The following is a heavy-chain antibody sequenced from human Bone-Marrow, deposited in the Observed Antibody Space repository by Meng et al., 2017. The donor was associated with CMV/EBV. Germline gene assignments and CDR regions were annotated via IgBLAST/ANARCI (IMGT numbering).Heavy chain of an antibody. CDR1: GFTFSSYW. CDR3: ASGQQLVPGGGWFDP. Sequence: GESLKISCAASGFTFSSYWMSWVRQAPGKGLEWVANIKQDGSEKYYVDSVKGRFTISRDNAKNSLYLQMNSLRAEDTAVYYCASGQQLVPGGGWFDPWGQGTLVTVSS. D-gene: IGHD6-13*01. V-gene: IGHV3-7*01. CDR2: IKQDGSEK. J-gene: IGHJ5*02.